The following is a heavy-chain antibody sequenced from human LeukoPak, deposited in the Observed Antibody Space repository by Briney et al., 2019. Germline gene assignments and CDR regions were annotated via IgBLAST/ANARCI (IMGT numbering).Heavy chain of an antibody. Sequence: ASETLSLTCTVSGGSISSYYWSWIRQPPGKGLEWIGYIYYSGSTNYKPSLKSRVTISVDTSKNQFSLKLSSVTAADTAVYYCARQRYDFWSGYCFDYWGQGTLVTVSS. CDR2: IYYSGST. CDR3: ARQRYDFWSGYCFDY. D-gene: IGHD3-3*01. V-gene: IGHV4-59*01. J-gene: IGHJ4*02. CDR1: GGSISSYY.